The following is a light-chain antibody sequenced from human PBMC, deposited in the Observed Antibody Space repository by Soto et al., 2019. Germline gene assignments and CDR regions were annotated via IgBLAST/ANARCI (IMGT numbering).Light chain of an antibody. J-gene: IGLJ1*01. CDR3: AAWDDSLNGYV. CDR1: SSTIGSNT. Sequence: QSVLTQPPSASGTPGQRVTISCSGSSSTIGSNTVNWYQQLPGTAPKLLIYSNNQRPSGVPDRFSGSKSGTSASLAIIGLQSEDEADHYCAAWDDSLNGYVFGTGTKVTVL. V-gene: IGLV1-44*01. CDR2: SNN.